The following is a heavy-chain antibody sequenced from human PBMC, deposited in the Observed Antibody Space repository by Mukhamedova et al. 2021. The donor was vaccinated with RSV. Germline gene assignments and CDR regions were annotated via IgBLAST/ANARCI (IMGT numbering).Heavy chain of an antibody. D-gene: IGHD3-22*01. CDR3: ARGRNYSDDSGYYKALDY. V-gene: IGHV4-4*07. Sequence: VRQPAGKGLEWIGRIYSSGITSGSTNSNPSLKSRVTMSVDTSKNQFSLKLTSVTAADTAVYYCARGRNYSDDSGYYKALDYWGQ. CDR2: IYSSGITSGST. J-gene: IGHJ4*02.